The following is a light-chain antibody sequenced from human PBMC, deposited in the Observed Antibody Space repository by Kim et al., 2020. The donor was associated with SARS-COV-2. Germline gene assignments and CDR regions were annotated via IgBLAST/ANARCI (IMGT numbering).Light chain of an antibody. CDR2: EGN. J-gene: IGLJ2*01. CDR3: SSYAAGSNVV. CDR1: STDVGGYNL. V-gene: IGLV2-23*03. Sequence: QSALTQPASVSGSPGQSITFSCTGTSTDVGGYNLFSWYQQHPGKAPKLIIYEGNKRPSGVSNRFSGSTSGNTASLTISGLQAEDEADYYCSSYAAGSNVVFGGGTQLTVL.